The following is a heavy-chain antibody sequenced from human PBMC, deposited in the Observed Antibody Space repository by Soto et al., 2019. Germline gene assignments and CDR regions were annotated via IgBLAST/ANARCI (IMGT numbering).Heavy chain of an antibody. CDR3: ASYNYDILTGYYYFDY. D-gene: IGHD3-9*01. CDR2: IYHSGST. Sequence: SETLSLTCAVSGGSISSGGYSWSWIRQPPGKGLEWIGYIYHSGSTYYNPSLKIRVTISVDRSKNQFSLKLSSVTAADTAVYYCASYNYDILTGYYYFDYWGQGTLVTVSS. V-gene: IGHV4-30-2*01. J-gene: IGHJ4*02. CDR1: GGSISSGGYS.